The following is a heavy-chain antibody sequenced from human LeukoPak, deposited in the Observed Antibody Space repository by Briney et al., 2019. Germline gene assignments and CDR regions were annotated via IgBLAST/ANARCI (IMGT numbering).Heavy chain of an antibody. CDR1: GGSISSGGYY. J-gene: IGHJ4*02. CDR3: ARGIVGATLYYFDY. CDR2: IYYSGST. Sequence: SETLSLTCTVSGGSISSGGYYWSWIRQHPGKGLEWIGYIYYSGSTYYNPSLKSRVTISVGTSKNQFSLKLSSVTAADTAVYYCARGIVGATLYYFDYWGQGTLVTVSS. D-gene: IGHD1-26*01. V-gene: IGHV4-31*03.